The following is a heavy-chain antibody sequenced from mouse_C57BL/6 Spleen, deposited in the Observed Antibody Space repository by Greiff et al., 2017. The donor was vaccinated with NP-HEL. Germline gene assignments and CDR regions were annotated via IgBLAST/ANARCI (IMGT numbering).Heavy chain of an antibody. CDR3: ARSRDDGYCRFSY. CDR2: IYPGDGDT. J-gene: IGHJ3*01. V-gene: IGHV1-80*01. Sequence: VQLQQSGAELVKPGASVKISCKASGYAFSSYWMNWVKQRPGKGLEWIGQIYPGDGDTNYNGKFKGKATLTADKSSSTAYMQLSSRTSEDSAVYFCARSRDDGYCRFSYWGQGTLVTVSA. D-gene: IGHD2-3*01. CDR1: GYAFSSYW.